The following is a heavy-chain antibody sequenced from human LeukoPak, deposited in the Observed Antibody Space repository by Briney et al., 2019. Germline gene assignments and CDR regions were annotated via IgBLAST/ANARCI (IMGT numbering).Heavy chain of an antibody. Sequence: GGSLRLSCAASGLTFSSYAMSWVRQPPGKGLEWVSAISGSGGSTYYADSVEGRFTISRDNSKNTLYLQMNSLRAEHTAVYVCANRWIVVVIITDDAFDIWGQGTMVTVCS. J-gene: IGHJ3*02. D-gene: IGHD3-22*01. V-gene: IGHV3-23*01. CDR3: ANRWIVVVIITDDAFDI. CDR1: GLTFSSYA. CDR2: ISGSGGST.